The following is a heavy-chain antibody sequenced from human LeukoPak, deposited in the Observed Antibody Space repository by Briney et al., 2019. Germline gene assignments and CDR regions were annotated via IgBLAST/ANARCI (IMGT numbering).Heavy chain of an antibody. J-gene: IGHJ5*02. Sequence: GGSLRLSCTASGFTFGRYSMNWVRQAPGKGLEWVSCISSSSTYIYYADSVKGRFTISRDNAKNSLYLQMNSLRAEDTAVYYCARDGYSSSWGWFDPWGQGTLVTVSS. D-gene: IGHD2-2*01. CDR3: ARDGYSSSWGWFDP. V-gene: IGHV3-21*01. CDR1: GFTFGRYS. CDR2: ISSSSTYI.